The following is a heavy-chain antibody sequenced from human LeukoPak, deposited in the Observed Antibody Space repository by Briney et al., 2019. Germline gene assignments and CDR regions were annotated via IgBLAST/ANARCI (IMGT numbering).Heavy chain of an antibody. CDR1: GYTFTGYY. J-gene: IGHJ5*02. V-gene: IGHV1-2*02. D-gene: IGHD1-7*01. CDR2: INPNSGGT. CDR3: ARHPIKWNYRNWFDP. Sequence: ASVKVSCKASGYTFTGYYMHWVRQAPGQGLEWMGWINPNSGGTNYAQKFQGRVTMTRDTSISTAYMELSRLRSDDTAVYYCARHPIKWNYRNWFDPWGQGTLVTVSS.